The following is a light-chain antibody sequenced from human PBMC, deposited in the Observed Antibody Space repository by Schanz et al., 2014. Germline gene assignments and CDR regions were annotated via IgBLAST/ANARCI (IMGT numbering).Light chain of an antibody. V-gene: IGKV3-20*01. CDR2: GAS. J-gene: IGKJ3*01. CDR1: QSVDRNY. Sequence: EIVLTQSPGTLSLSPGERGTISCRASQSVDRNYFAWYQQRPGQAPRLLIYGASSRATGIPDRFSGSGSGTDFTLTISRLEPEDFAVYYCQQYGTSQFTFGPGTKVDIK. CDR3: QQYGTSQFT.